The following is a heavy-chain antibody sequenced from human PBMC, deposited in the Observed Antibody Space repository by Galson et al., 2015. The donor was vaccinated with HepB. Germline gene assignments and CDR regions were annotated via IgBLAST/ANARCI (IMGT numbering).Heavy chain of an antibody. CDR2: IIPILGIA. CDR3: ANIGHGDYGDY. CDR1: GGTFSSYT. V-gene: IGHV1-69*02. Sequence: SVKVSCKASGGTFSSYTISWVRQAPGQGLEWMGRIIPILGIANYAQKFQGRVTITADKSTSTAYMELSSLRSEDTAVYYCANIGHGDYGDYWGQGALVTVSS. J-gene: IGHJ4*02. D-gene: IGHD4-17*01.